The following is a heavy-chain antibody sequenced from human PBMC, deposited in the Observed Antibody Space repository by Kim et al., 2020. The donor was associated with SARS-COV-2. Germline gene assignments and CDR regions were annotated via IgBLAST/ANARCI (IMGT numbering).Heavy chain of an antibody. J-gene: IGHJ5*02. D-gene: IGHD6-13*01. CDR1: GFTFSSYE. CDR3: ARYTMGVKQQLP. Sequence: GGSLRLSCAASGFTFSSYEMNWVRQAPGKGLEWVSYISSSGSTIYYADSVKGRFTISRDNAKNSLYLQMNSLRAEDTAVYYCARYTMGVKQQLPWGQGTLVTVSS. V-gene: IGHV3-48*03. CDR2: ISSSGSTI.